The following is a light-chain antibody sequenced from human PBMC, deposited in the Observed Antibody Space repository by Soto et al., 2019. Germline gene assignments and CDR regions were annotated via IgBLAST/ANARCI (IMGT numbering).Light chain of an antibody. CDR2: KAS. CDR3: QQYNSYWT. CDR1: QSISSW. V-gene: IGKV1-5*03. Sequence: DIQMTQSPSTLSASVGDRVTITCRASQSISSWVAWYQQKPGKARKRLIYKASRLESGIPSRISGSGSGTEFTLTISSLQPDDFATYYGQQYNSYWTFGQGTKVEIK. J-gene: IGKJ1*01.